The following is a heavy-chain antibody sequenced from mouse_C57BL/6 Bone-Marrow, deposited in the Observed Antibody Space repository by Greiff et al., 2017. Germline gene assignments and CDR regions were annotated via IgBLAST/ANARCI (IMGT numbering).Heavy chain of an antibody. CDR3: AKLGRFDY. CDR1: GFTFSDYG. V-gene: IGHV5-17*01. Sequence: EVQLQESGGGLVKPGGSLKLSCAASGFTFSDYGMHWVRQAPEKGLEWVAYISSGSSTIYYADTVKGRFTISRDNAKNTLFLQMTSLRSEYAAMYYCAKLGRFDYWGQGTTLTVSS. J-gene: IGHJ2*01. D-gene: IGHD4-1*01. CDR2: ISSGSSTI.